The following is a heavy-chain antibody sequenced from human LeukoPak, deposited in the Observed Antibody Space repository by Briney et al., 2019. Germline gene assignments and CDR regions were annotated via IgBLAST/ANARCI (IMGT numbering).Heavy chain of an antibody. D-gene: IGHD6-6*01. CDR3: VRDSQLVFDY. CDR2: ISFSSAYT. J-gene: IGHJ4*02. CDR1: GFSFNIYT. V-gene: IGHV3-21*01. Sequence: PGGSLRLSCAASGFSFNIYTMNWVRQAPGKGLEWVSSISFSSAYTYYADSVKGRFTISRDNAKNSLYLQMTSLRAEDTALYYCVRDSQLVFDYWGRGALVTVSS.